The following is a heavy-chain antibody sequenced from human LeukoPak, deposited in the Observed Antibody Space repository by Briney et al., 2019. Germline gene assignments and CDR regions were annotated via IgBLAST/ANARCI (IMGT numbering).Heavy chain of an antibody. CDR3: ARVLPQGPYYYHGMDV. V-gene: IGHV1-18*01. CDR1: GYTFTNYG. J-gene: IGHJ6*02. Sequence: ASVKVSCKASGYTFTNYGIVWVRQAPGQGLEWMGWISPYNGNTTYADNLQDRVTMTTDTSTSTAYMELRSLRSDDTAVYYCARVLPQGPYYYHGMDVWGQGTTVTVS. CDR2: ISPYNGNT. D-gene: IGHD5-18*01.